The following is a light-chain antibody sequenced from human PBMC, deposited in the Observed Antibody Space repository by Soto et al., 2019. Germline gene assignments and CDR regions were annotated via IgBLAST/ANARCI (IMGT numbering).Light chain of an antibody. CDR2: AAS. CDR1: QGISSY. V-gene: IGKV1-9*01. Sequence: DIQLTQSPSFLSASVGDRVTITCRASQGISSYLAWYQQKPGKAPKLLIYAASTLQSGVPSRFSGSGSGTEFTLTISGLRAEDFATYYCQQFNSYPLTFGGGTKLEIK. J-gene: IGKJ4*01. CDR3: QQFNSYPLT.